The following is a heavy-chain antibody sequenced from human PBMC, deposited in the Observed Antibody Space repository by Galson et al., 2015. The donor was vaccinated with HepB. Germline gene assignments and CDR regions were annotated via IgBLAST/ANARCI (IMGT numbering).Heavy chain of an antibody. CDR2: IIPILGIA. V-gene: IGHV1-69*02. Sequence: SVKVSCKASGGTFSSYTISWVRQAPGQGLEWMGRIIPILGIANYAQKFQGRVTTTADKSTSTAYMELSSLRSEDTAVYYCASFAANSGSPGEFYYYGMDVWGQGTTVTVSS. CDR1: GGTFSSYT. J-gene: IGHJ6*02. D-gene: IGHD1-26*01. CDR3: ASFAANSGSPGEFYYYGMDV.